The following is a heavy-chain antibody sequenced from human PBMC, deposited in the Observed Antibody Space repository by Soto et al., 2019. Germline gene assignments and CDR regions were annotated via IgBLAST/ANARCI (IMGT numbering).Heavy chain of an antibody. J-gene: IGHJ4*02. V-gene: IGHV1-18*01. CDR2: ISAHNGNT. CDR1: GYTFTSYG. CDR3: ARGRHGDY. Sequence: QVHLVQSGAEVKKPGASVKVSCKASGYTFTSYGITWVRQAPGQGLDWMGWISAHNGNTDYAQKLQGRVIVTRDTSASTAYMELRSLISDDTAVYYCARGRHGDYWGQGALVTVSS.